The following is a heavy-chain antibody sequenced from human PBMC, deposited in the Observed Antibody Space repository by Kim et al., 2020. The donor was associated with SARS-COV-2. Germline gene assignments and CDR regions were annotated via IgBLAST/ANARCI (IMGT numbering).Heavy chain of an antibody. J-gene: IGHJ4*02. CDR2: GSI. Sequence: GSIGYADSVKGRFTLSRDNAKNSLYLQMNSLRAEDTALYYCASSDSSTDYWGQGTLVTVSS. V-gene: IGHV3-9*01. CDR3: ASSDSSTDY. D-gene: IGHD6-19*01.